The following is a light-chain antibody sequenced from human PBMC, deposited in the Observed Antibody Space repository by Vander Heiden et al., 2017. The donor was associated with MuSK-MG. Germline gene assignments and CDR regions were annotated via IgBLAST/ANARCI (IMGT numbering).Light chain of an antibody. J-gene: IGLJ2*01. V-gene: IGLV2-8*01. Sequence: QSALTQPPSASGSPGQSVTISCTGTSSDVGGYNYVSWYQQHPGKAPKLMWYAVSKRPSGVPDRFSGSKSGNTASLTVSGLQAEEEADYYCSSYAGSNNLVVFGTGTKLTVL. CDR2: AVS. CDR3: SSYAGSNNLVV. CDR1: SSDVGGYNY.